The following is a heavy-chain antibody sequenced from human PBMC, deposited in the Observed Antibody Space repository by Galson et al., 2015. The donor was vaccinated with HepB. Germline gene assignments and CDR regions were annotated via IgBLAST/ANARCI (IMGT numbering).Heavy chain of an antibody. D-gene: IGHD4-23*01. J-gene: IGHJ4*02. CDR2: ISSSSSYI. CDR3: ARDYDYGGNVDY. V-gene: IGHV3-21*01. CDR1: GFTFSSYS. Sequence: SLRLSCAASGFTFSSYSMNWVRQAPGKGLEWVSSISSSSSYIYYADSVKGRFTISRDNAKNSLYLQMNSLRAEDTAVYYCARDYDYGGNVDYWGQGTLVTVSS.